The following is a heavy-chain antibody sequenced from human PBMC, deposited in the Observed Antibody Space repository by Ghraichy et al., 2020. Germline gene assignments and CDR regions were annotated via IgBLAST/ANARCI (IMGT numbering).Heavy chain of an antibody. CDR3: ARDGTQYLGATTDWFDP. Sequence: ASVKVSCKASGYTFTSYGISWVRQAPGQGLEWMGCINDYNDNTNYAQNLHGIVTMTTDTSTSTAYMELRSLRSDDTAVYYCARDGTQYLGATTDWFDPWGQGTLVTVSS. CDR2: INDYNDNT. D-gene: IGHD1-26*01. V-gene: IGHV1-18*01. CDR1: GYTFTSYG. J-gene: IGHJ5*02.